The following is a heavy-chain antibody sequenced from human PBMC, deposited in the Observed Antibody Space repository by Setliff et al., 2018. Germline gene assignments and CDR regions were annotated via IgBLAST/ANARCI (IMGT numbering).Heavy chain of an antibody. CDR3: TSMGAPRDY. D-gene: IGHD1-26*01. V-gene: IGHV4-59*08. Sequence: PSETLSLTCTVSGGSISSYYWSWIRQPPGKGLEWIGYIYYSGSTYYNPSLKSRVTISVDTSKNQFSLRLSSVTAADTAVYYCTSMGAPRDYWGQGTLVTVSS. CDR2: IYYSGST. J-gene: IGHJ4*02. CDR1: GGSISSYY.